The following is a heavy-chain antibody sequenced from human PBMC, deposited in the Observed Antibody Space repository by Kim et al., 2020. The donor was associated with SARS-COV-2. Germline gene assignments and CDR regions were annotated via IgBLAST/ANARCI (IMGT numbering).Heavy chain of an antibody. CDR3: ARDGLSYFDWRDYEAFDV. J-gene: IGHJ3*01. CDR2: ISFDGSST. Sequence: GGSLRLSCAASGFTFSSYGMNWVRQAPGKGLEWVAVISFDGSSTYYADSVKGRFTFSRDNSKNTLNLQMNSPRAEDTAVYYCARDGLSYFDWRDYEAFDVGGQVTTVTASA. CDR1: GFTFSSYG. D-gene: IGHD3-9*01. V-gene: IGHV3-33*05.